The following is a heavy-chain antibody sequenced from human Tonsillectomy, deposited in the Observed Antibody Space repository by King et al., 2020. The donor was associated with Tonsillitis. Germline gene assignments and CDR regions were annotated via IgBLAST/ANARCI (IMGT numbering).Heavy chain of an antibody. CDR1: GFTVSSNY. CDR2: IYSGGST. J-gene: IGHJ6*02. V-gene: IGHV3-66*01. D-gene: IGHD2-15*01. CDR3: ARDELGYCSGGTCYYYYGMDV. Sequence: VQLVESGGGLVQPGGSLRLSCAASGFTVSSNYMSWVRQAPGKGLEWVSVIYSGGSTYYADSVKGRFTISSYNSKNTLYLQMNRMRAEDTAVYYCARDELGYCSGGTCYYYYGMDVWGQGTPVTVSS.